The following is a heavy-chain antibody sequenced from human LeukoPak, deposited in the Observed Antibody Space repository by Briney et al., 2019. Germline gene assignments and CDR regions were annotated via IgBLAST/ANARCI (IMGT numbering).Heavy chain of an antibody. D-gene: IGHD6-19*01. Sequence: ASVKVSCKASGYTFTGYYMHWVRQAPGQGLEWMGWINPNSGGTNYAQKFQGRVTITRNTSISTVYMELSSLRSEDTAVYYCARARAVAVTGVVWIDPWGQGTLVTVSS. V-gene: IGHV1-2*02. J-gene: IGHJ5*02. CDR1: GYTFTGYY. CDR2: INPNSGGT. CDR3: ARARAVAVTGVVWIDP.